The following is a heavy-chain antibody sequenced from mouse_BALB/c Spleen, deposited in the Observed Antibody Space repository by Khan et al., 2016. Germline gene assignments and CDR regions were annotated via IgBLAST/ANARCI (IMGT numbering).Heavy chain of an antibody. CDR1: GYTFTNYG. D-gene: IGHD1-1*01. V-gene: IGHV9-3*02. Sequence: QIQLVQSGPELKKPGETVKISCKASGYTFTNYGMNWVKQAPGKGLKWMGWINTNTGELTYAEEFKGRFAFSLETSASTAYLQINSFKNEDTATYFCAEECYDSDWFAYWGQGTLVTVSA. CDR3: AEECYDSDWFAY. J-gene: IGHJ3*01. CDR2: INTNTGEL.